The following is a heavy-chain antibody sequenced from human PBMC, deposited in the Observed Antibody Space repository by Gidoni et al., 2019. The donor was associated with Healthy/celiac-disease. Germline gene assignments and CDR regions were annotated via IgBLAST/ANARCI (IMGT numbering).Heavy chain of an antibody. CDR1: GGSLSSGGYY. D-gene: IGHD2-15*01. J-gene: IGHJ5*02. Sequence: QVQLQESGPGLVKPSQTLSLTCTVSGGSLSSGGYYWSWIRQHPGKGLEWIGYIYYSGSTYYNPSLKSRVTISVDTSKNQFSLKLSSVTAADTAVYYCARGDIVVVVAARVWFDPWGQGTLVTVSS. CDR2: IYYSGST. CDR3: ARGDIVVVVAARVWFDP. V-gene: IGHV4-31*03.